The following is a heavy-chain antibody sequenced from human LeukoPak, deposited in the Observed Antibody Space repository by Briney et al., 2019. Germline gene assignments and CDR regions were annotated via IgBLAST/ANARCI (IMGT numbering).Heavy chain of an antibody. CDR2: ISWNSGSI. D-gene: IGHD5-24*01. CDR3: ARDYKYAFDN. J-gene: IGHJ4*02. CDR1: GFTFDDYA. V-gene: IGHV3-9*01. Sequence: GGSLRLSCAASGFTFDDYAMHWVRQAPGKGLEWVSGISWNSGSIGYADSVKGRFTISRDNAKNSLYLQMNSLRAEDTALYYCARDYKYAFDNWGQGTLVTVSS.